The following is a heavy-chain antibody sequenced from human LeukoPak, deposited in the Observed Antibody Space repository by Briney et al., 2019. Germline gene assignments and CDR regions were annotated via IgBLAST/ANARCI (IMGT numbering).Heavy chain of an antibody. V-gene: IGHV1-8*01. Sequence: GASVKVSCKACGYTFTIYDINWERQATGQGLEWMGWMNPNSGNTGYAQKFQGRVTMTRTAATSKAYIELSSLRSAATAVYYCARLSPVREDAFDIWGQGTMVTASS. CDR2: MNPNSGNT. D-gene: IGHD3-10*01. CDR1: GYTFTIYD. CDR3: ARLSPVREDAFDI. J-gene: IGHJ3*02.